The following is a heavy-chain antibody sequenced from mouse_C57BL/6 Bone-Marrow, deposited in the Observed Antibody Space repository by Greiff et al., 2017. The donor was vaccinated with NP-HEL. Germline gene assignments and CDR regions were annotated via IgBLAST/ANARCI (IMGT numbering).Heavy chain of an antibody. V-gene: IGHV1-4*01. CDR2: INPSSGYT. CDR3: ARGKGDGGWYFDV. J-gene: IGHJ1*03. CDR1: GYTFTSYT. Sequence: VKVVESGAELARPGASVKMSCKASGYTFTSYTMHWVKQRPGQGLEWIGYINPSSGYTKYNQKFKDKATLTADKSSSTAYMQLSSLTSEDSAVYYCARGKGDGGWYFDVWGTGTTVTVSS. D-gene: IGHD1-1*01.